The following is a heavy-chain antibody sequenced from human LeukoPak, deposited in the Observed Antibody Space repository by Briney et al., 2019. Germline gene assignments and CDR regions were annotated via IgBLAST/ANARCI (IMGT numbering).Heavy chain of an antibody. Sequence: ASVKVSCKXSGYTFTGYYMHWVRQSPGQGLEWMGWINPNSGGTNYSQKFQGRVTMTRDTSISTAYMELSRLRSDDTAVYYCARYHPLGSSGWYQDFDYWGQGTLVTVSS. V-gene: IGHV1-2*02. CDR1: GYTFTGYY. D-gene: IGHD6-19*01. CDR2: INPNSGGT. J-gene: IGHJ4*02. CDR3: ARYHPLGSSGWYQDFDY.